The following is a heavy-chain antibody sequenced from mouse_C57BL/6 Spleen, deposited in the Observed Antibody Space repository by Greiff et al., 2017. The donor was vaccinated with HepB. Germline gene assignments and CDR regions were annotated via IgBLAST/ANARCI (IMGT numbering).Heavy chain of an antibody. J-gene: IGHJ1*03. Sequence: QVQLKESGAELVKPGASVKMSCKASGYTFTSYWITWVKQRPGQGLEWIGDIYPGSGSTNYNEKFKSKATLTVDTSSSTAYMQLSSLTSEDSAVYYCARSTTVVDPLVWGTRTTVTVSS. V-gene: IGHV1-55*01. CDR1: GYTFTSYW. CDR2: IYPGSGST. CDR3: ARSTTVVDPLV. D-gene: IGHD1-1*01.